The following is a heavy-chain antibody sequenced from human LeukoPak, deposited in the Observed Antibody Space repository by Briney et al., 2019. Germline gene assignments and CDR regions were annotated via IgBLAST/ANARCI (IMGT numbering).Heavy chain of an antibody. CDR1: GYTFTSYG. V-gene: IGHV1-18*01. CDR3: ARFERRTGTVYLDY. J-gene: IGHJ4*02. Sequence: GASVKVSCKASGYTFTSYGITWVRQAPGQGLEWMGWISAYNGNTNYAQKLQGRVTMTTDTSTSTAYMELRSLRSDDTAVYYCARFERRTGTVYLDYWGQGTLVTVSS. D-gene: IGHD2-8*02. CDR2: ISAYNGNT.